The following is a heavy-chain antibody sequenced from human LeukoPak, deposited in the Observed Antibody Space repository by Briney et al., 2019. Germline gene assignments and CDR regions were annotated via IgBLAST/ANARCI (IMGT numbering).Heavy chain of an antibody. CDR1: GFTFGSYE. CDR3: AKSGYNRFDY. CDR2: ISGSGLSI. D-gene: IGHD5-24*01. V-gene: IGHV3-48*03. J-gene: IGHJ4*02. Sequence: PGGSLTLSCAASGFTFGSYEMNWFRQAPGKGLEWVAYISGSGLSIYYADSVKGRFTISRDNSKNTLYLQMNSLRADDTAVYYCAKSGYNRFDYWGQGTLVTVSS.